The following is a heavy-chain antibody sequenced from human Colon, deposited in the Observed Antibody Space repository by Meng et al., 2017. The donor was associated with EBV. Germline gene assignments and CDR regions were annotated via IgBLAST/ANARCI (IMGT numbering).Heavy chain of an antibody. CDR2: IYHGGNT. J-gene: IGHJ4*02. Sequence: QVQPQESGAGLVEPSGTLSLTCAVSGASISSNNWWSWVRQPPGKGLEWIGEIYHGGNTNYNPSLKSRVTISVDRSNDQFSLSLSSVTAADTAVYYCARGNAYNAPSFDYWGQGTLVTVSS. D-gene: IGHD5-24*01. V-gene: IGHV4-4*02. CDR3: ARGNAYNAPSFDY. CDR1: GASISSNNW.